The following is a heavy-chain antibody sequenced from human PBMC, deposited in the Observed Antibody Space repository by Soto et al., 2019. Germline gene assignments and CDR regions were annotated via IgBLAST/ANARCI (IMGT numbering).Heavy chain of an antibody. CDR2: IYYSGST. D-gene: IGHD3-10*01. CDR3: ARGYYYGSLWFDP. CDR1: GGSVSSGGYH. V-gene: IGHV4-61*08. J-gene: IGHJ5*02. Sequence: SETLSLTCTVFGGSVSSGGYHWSWIRQPPGKGLEWIGYIYYSGSTNYNPSLKSRVTISVDTSKNQFSLKLSSVTAADTAVYYCARGYYYGSLWFDPWGQGTLVTVSS.